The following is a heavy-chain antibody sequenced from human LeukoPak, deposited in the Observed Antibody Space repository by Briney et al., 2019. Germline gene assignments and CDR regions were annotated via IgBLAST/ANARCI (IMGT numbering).Heavy chain of an antibody. D-gene: IGHD3-9*01. V-gene: IGHV3-11*01. CDR3: ARGTLLRYFDLLWAPATFGYGMDV. Sequence: GGSLRLSCAASGFTFSDYYMSWIRQAPGKGLEWVSYISSSGSTIYYADSVKGRFTISRDNAKNSLYLQINSLRAEDTAVYYCARGTLLRYFDLLWAPATFGYGMDVWGQGTTVTVSS. CDR1: GFTFSDYY. J-gene: IGHJ6*02. CDR2: ISSSGSTI.